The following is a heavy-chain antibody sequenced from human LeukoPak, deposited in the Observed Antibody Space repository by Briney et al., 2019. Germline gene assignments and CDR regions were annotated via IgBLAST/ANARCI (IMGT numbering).Heavy chain of an antibody. V-gene: IGHV3-7*04. J-gene: IGHJ4*02. Sequence: GGSLRLSCGASGFTFSSYWMSWVRQAPGKGLEWVANIKQDGSEKYYVDSVKGRFTISRDNAKNSLYLQMNSLRAEDTAVYYCARGVQNKYSSGRRVNYFDYWGQGTLVTVSS. CDR1: GFTFSSYW. CDR2: IKQDGSEK. CDR3: ARGVQNKYSSGRRVNYFDY. D-gene: IGHD6-19*01.